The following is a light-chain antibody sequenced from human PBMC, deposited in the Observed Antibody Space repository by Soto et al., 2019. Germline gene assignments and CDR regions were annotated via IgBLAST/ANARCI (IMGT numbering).Light chain of an antibody. CDR2: AAS. CDR1: QGIRND. Sequence: AIQMTHSPSSLSASVGDRVTITCRASQGIRNDLGWYQQKPGKAPKLLIYAASSLKSGLPSRFSGSGSGTDFTLTISRLQPEDFAPYYCLKDYTDPRTFGQGNKLEIK. J-gene: IGKJ2*02. CDR3: LKDYTDPRT. V-gene: IGKV1-6*01.